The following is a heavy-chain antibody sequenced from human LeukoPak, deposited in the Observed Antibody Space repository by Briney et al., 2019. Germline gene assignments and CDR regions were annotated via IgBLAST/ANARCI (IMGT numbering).Heavy chain of an antibody. J-gene: IGHJ4*02. D-gene: IGHD4/OR15-4a*01. CDR2: IIPILGIA. Sequence: SVKVSCKASGGTLSSYAISWVRQAPGQGLEWMGSIIPILGIANYAQKFQGRVTITADKSTSTAYMELSSGGAEDTAVFYCARVTAGACSFVDYWGQGTLVTVSS. CDR3: ARVTAGACSFVDY. CDR1: GGTLSSYA. V-gene: IGHV1-69*04.